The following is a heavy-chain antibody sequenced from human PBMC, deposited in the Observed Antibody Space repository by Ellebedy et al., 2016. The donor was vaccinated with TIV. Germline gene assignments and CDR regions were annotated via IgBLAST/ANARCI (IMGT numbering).Heavy chain of an antibody. CDR3: ATVYPPGLYYDSSCEAFDI. CDR2: IKQDGNTK. D-gene: IGHD3-22*01. CDR1: GFTFTSYT. J-gene: IGHJ3*02. Sequence: PGGSLRLSCAASGFTFTSYTMSWVRQAPGKGLEWVANIKQDGNTKHFVDSVKGRFAISRDNAKNSLYLQMNSLRAEDTAVYYCATVYPPGLYYDSSCEAFDIWGQGTMVTVSS. V-gene: IGHV3-7*03.